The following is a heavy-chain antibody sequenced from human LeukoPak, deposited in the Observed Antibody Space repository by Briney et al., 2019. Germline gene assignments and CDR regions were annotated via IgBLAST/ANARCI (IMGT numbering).Heavy chain of an antibody. V-gene: IGHV4-59*01. CDR1: GGSFSGYY. CDR3: ARSDGAGATDY. D-gene: IGHD1-26*01. CDR2: IYYTGST. J-gene: IGHJ4*02. Sequence: PSETLSLTCAVYGGSFSGYYWSWIRQPPGKGLEWIGYIYYTGSTDYNPSLKSRVTISVDTSKNQLSLKLSSVTAADAAVYYCARSDGAGATDYWGQGTLVTVSS.